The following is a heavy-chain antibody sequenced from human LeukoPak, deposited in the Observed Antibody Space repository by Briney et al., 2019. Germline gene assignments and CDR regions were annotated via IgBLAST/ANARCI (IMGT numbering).Heavy chain of an antibody. CDR3: ARTKYSSSFVLPYYYYGMDV. V-gene: IGHV3-21*01. CDR2: ISSSSSYI. D-gene: IGHD6-6*01. J-gene: IGHJ6*02. CDR1: GFTFSSYS. Sequence: GGSLRLSCAASGFTFSSYSMNWVRQAPGKGLEWVSSISSSSSYIYYADSVKGRFTISRDNAKNSLYLHMNSLRAEDTAVYYCARTKYSSSFVLPYYYYGMDVWGQGTTVTVSS.